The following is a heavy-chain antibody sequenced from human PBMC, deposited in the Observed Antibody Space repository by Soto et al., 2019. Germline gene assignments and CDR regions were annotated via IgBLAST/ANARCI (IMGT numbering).Heavy chain of an antibody. J-gene: IGHJ6*02. D-gene: IGHD2-2*02. V-gene: IGHV3-74*01. CDR1: GFTFSSYW. CDR3: ARANGSSPSCYTIYYYGMDV. CDR2: INSDGSST. Sequence: PGGSLRLSCAASGFTFSSYWMHWVRQAPGKGLVWVSRINSDGSSTSYADSVKGRFTISRDNAKNTLYLQMNSLRAEDTAGYYCARANGSSPSCYTIYYYGMDVWGQGTTVTVSS.